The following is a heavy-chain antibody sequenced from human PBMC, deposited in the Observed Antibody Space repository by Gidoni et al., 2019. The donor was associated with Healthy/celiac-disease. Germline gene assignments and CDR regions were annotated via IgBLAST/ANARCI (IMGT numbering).Heavy chain of an antibody. CDR1: EFTCSSAA. CDR3: AKVGAAGKIDP. V-gene: IGHV3-23*01. D-gene: IGHD6-13*01. Sequence: EGQRCESEGGLVQRWGSMRSSCAASEFTCSSAAMSCVSQAPGKWLEWVSAISGSGGSTYYADSVKGRFTIARDNSKNTLYLQMNSLRAEDTAVYYCAKVGAAGKIDPWGQGTLVTVSS. CDR2: ISGSGGST. J-gene: IGHJ5*02.